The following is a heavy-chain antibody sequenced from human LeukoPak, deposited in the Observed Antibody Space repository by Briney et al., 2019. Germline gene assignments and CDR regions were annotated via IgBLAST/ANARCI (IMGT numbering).Heavy chain of an antibody. CDR3: AKDPSGRYDWYFDL. CDR2: TAGGGINT. Sequence: PGGSLRLSCAASGFTFSTYAMSWVRQAPGKGLEWVSATAGGGINTYYADSVKGRFAISRDNSKNTLYLQMNSLRADDTAVYYCAKDPSGRYDWYFDLWGRGTLVTVSS. CDR1: GFTFSTYA. D-gene: IGHD1-26*01. J-gene: IGHJ2*01. V-gene: IGHV3-23*01.